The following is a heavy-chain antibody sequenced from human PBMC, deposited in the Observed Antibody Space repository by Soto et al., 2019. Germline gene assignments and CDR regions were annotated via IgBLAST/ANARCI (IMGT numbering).Heavy chain of an antibody. Sequence: PGESLKISCTGSGYNFAASSIGWVRQMPGKGLEWTGLIYPGDSETRYSPSFPGQVTISADKSISIAYLQWSSLKASDTAMYYCARLHRTYCGGDCYPWFDPWGQGTLVTVSS. CDR1: GYNFAASS. V-gene: IGHV5-51*01. J-gene: IGHJ5*02. CDR3: ARLHRTYCGGDCYPWFDP. D-gene: IGHD2-21*02. CDR2: IYPGDSET.